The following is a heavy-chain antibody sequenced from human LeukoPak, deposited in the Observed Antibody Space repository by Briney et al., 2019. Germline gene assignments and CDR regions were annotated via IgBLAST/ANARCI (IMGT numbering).Heavy chain of an antibody. CDR1: GFTFTNHW. CDR3: AELGITMIGGV. J-gene: IGHJ6*04. CDR2: ISSSGSTI. Sequence: PGGSLRLSCVTSGFTFTNHWMSWVRQAPGKGLEWVAYISSSGSTIYYADSVKGRFTISRDNAKNSLYLQMNSLRAEDTAVYYCAELGITMIGGVWGKGTTVTISS. D-gene: IGHD3-10*02. V-gene: IGHV3-48*04.